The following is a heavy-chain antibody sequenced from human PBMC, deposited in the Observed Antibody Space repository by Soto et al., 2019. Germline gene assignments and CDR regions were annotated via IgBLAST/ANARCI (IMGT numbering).Heavy chain of an antibody. V-gene: IGHV4-59*01. Sequence: QVQLQESVPGLVKPSETLSLTCTGSGGSITNYYWTWIRQSPWKGLECIGDIHYTGSTNYIPSLKRRVTXSXXTCRNPFSLFLSSVTAADTDVYSCARVLRWNSFDHWGRG. D-gene: IGHD1-1*01. CDR1: GGSITNYY. J-gene: IGHJ4*02. CDR2: IHYTGST. CDR3: ARVLRWNSFDH.